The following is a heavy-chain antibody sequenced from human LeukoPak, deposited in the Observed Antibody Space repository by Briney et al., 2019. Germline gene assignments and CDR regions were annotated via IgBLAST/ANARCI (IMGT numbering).Heavy chain of an antibody. CDR2: IYSGGNT. Sequence: GSLRLSCAASGFIVGSNYMSWVRQAPGKGLEWVSVIYSGGNTYYADSVKGRFTISRDNSKNTMYLQMNSLRAEDTAVYYCARDRFNSGWYWFDPWGQGTLVTVSS. CDR3: ARDRFNSGWYWFDP. J-gene: IGHJ5*02. V-gene: IGHV3-53*01. CDR1: GFIVGSNY. D-gene: IGHD6-19*01.